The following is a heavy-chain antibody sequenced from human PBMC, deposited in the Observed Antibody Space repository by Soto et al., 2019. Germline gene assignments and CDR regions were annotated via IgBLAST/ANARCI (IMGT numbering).Heavy chain of an antibody. D-gene: IGHD3-3*01. CDR2: ISGSGGST. J-gene: IGHJ5*02. CDR3: AKGPNYDFWSGYFGGWFDP. V-gene: IGHV3-23*01. CDR1: GFTFSSYA. Sequence: GGSLRLSCAASGFTFSSYAMSWVRQAPGKGLEWVSAISGSGGSTYYADSVKGRFTISRDNSKNTLYLQMNSLRAEDTAVYYWAKGPNYDFWSGYFGGWFDPWGQGTLVTVSS.